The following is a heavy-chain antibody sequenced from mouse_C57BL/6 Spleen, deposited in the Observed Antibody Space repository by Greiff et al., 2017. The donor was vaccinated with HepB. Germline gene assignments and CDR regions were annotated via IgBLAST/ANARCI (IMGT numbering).Heavy chain of an antibody. V-gene: IGHV1-18*01. CDR3: ARAYYDYDGSWFAY. Sequence: EVQLQESGPELVKPGASVKITCKASGYTFTDYNMDWVKQSHGKSLEWIGDINPNNGGTIYNQKFKGKATLTVDKSSSTAYMELRSLTSEDTAVYYCARAYYDYDGSWFAYWGQGTLVTVSA. CDR2: INPNNGGT. J-gene: IGHJ3*01. D-gene: IGHD2-4*01. CDR1: GYTFTDYN.